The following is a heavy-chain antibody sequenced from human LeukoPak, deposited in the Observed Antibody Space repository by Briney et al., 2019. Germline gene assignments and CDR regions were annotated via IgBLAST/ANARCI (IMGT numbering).Heavy chain of an antibody. J-gene: IGHJ5*02. CDR1: GYTFTSYG. CDR2: ISAYNGNT. D-gene: IGHD6-19*01. V-gene: IGHV1-18*01. Sequence: GASVEVSCKASGYTFTSYGISWVRQAPGQGLEYMGWISAYNGNTTYAQKLQGRVTMTTDTSTCTAYMELRSLTSDDTAVYYCARSPRQSSGGWDNWFDPWGQGTLVTVSS. CDR3: ARSPRQSSGGWDNWFDP.